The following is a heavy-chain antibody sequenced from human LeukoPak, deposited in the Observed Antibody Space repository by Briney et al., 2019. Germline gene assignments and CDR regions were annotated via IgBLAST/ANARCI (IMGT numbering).Heavy chain of an antibody. D-gene: IGHD3-16*01. J-gene: IGHJ4*02. Sequence: GGSLRLSCAASGFTFSSYWMSWVRQAPGKGLEWVANIKEDGSEKNYVDSVKGRFTISRDNAKNSLYLQMNILRAEDTAVYYCARGGGRHVEYWGQGNLVTVPS. V-gene: IGHV3-7*05. CDR1: GFTFSSYW. CDR2: IKEDGSEK. CDR3: ARGGGRHVEY.